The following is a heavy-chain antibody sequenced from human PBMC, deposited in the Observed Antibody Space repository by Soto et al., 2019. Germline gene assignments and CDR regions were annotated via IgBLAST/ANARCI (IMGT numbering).Heavy chain of an antibody. CDR3: AIVTPGNDIVVVPAAINAFDI. Sequence: ASVKVSCKASGYTFTSYGISWVRQAPGQGLEWMGWISAYNGNTNYAQKLQGRVTMTTDTSTSTAYMELRSLRSDDTAVYYCAIVTPGNDIVVVPAAINAFDIWGQGTMVTVSS. D-gene: IGHD2-2*01. CDR1: GYTFTSYG. J-gene: IGHJ3*02. V-gene: IGHV1-18*01. CDR2: ISAYNGNT.